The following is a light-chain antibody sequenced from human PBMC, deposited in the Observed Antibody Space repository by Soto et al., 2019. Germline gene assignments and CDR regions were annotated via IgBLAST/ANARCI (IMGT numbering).Light chain of an antibody. J-gene: IGLJ1*01. CDR2: DVS. CDR3: GSYTTSSNYV. CDR1: SSDVGAYNF. Sequence: QSVLTQPASVSGSPGLSITISCTGTSSDVGAYNFVSWYQQHPDKAPKLMIFDVSNRPSGVSNRFSGFKSGNTASLTISGLQSEDEAEHYCGSYTTSSNYVFGTGTKVTVL. V-gene: IGLV2-14*03.